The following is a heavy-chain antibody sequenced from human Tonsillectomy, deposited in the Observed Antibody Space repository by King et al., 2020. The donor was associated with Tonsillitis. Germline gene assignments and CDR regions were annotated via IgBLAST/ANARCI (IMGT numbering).Heavy chain of an antibody. Sequence: VQLVESGGGVVQPGRSLRLSCAASGFTFSSYAMHWVRQAPGKGLEWVAVISYDGSNKYYADSVKGRFTISRDNSKNTLYLQMNSLRAEDTAVYYCAREFYDSSGYYYAFSPLGAFDIWGHGTMVTVSS. CDR3: AREFYDSSGYYYAFSPLGAFDI. CDR2: ISYDGSNK. J-gene: IGHJ3*02. D-gene: IGHD3-22*01. V-gene: IGHV3-30*04. CDR1: GFTFSSYA.